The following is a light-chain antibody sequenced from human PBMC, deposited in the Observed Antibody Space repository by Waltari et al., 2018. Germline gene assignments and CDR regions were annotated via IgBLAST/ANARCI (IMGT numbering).Light chain of an antibody. CDR3: AAWDYSLNGWV. J-gene: IGLJ3*02. V-gene: IGLV1-44*01. Sequence: QAVLTQPPSASGTPGQRVTISCSGSSSNIGTNTVNWYQQLPGTAPKLLICGNYQRPSGVPDRFSGSRSGAAASLAISGLQSEVEADYYCAAWDYSLNGWVFGGGTKLTVL. CDR1: SSNIGTNT. CDR2: GNY.